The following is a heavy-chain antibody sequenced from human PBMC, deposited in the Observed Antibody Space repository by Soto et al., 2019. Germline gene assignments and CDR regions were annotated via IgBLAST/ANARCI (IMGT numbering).Heavy chain of an antibody. CDR1: GYTFTSYG. J-gene: IGHJ4*02. CDR3: ARGPLSGCSSTSCYTHSDY. CDR2: FSAYNGNT. V-gene: IGHV1-18*01. Sequence: ASVKVSCKASGYTFTSYGISWVRQAPGQGLEWMGWFSAYNGNTNYSQKLQGRVTMTTDTSTSTAYMELRSLRSDDTAVYYCARGPLSGCSSTSCYTHSDYWGQGTPVTVSS. D-gene: IGHD2-2*02.